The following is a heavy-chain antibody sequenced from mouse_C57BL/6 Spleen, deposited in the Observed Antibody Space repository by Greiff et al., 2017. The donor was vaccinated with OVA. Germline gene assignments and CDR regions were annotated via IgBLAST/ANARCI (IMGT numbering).Heavy chain of an antibody. CDR1: GFTFSNYW. Sequence: EVQGVESGGGLVQPGGSMKLSCVASGFTFSNYWMNWVRQSPEKGLEWVAQIRLKSDNYATHYAESVKGRFTISRDDSKSSVYLQMNNLRAEDTGIYYCTSDSSGYSGYWGQGTTLTVSS. D-gene: IGHD3-2*02. CDR2: IRLKSDNYAT. CDR3: TSDSSGYSGY. V-gene: IGHV6-3*01. J-gene: IGHJ2*01.